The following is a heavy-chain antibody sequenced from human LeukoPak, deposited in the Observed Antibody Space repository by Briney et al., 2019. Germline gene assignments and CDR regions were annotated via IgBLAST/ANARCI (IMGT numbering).Heavy chain of an antibody. D-gene: IGHD2-2*01. CDR2: IWYDGSNK. V-gene: IGHV3-33*01. J-gene: IGHJ4*02. CDR1: GFAFSSYG. CDR3: ARDVGLGYCSSTSCSHLDY. Sequence: GGSLRLSCAASGFAFSSYGMHWVRQAPGKGLEWVAVIWYDGSNKYYADSVKGRFTISRDDSKNTLYLQMNSLRAEDTAVYYCARDVGLGYCSSTSCSHLDYWGQGTLVTVSS.